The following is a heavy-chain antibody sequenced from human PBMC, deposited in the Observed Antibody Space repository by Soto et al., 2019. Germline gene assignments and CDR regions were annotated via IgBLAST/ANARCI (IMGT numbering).Heavy chain of an antibody. V-gene: IGHV4-30-2*01. J-gene: IGHJ5*02. D-gene: IGHD1-1*01. Sequence: QLQLQESGSGLVRPSQTLSLTCAVSGGSISSGGYSWNWIRQPPGKGLEWIGYIYHSGSTLYNPSHKSRVTIAVDNSTNQFAMKLSSVTAADTAVYYCARDQLEGNWFDPWGQGTLVTVSS. CDR3: ARDQLEGNWFDP. CDR1: GGSISSGGYS. CDR2: IYHSGST.